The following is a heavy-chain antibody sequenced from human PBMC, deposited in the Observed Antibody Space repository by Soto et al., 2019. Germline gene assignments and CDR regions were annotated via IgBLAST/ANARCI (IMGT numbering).Heavy chain of an antibody. CDR1: GFTFSSYA. J-gene: IGHJ4*02. V-gene: IGHV3-23*01. CDR2: ISGSGGST. CDR3: AKPTKSGGYFDY. Sequence: PVGSLRLSCAASGFTFSSYAMSRVRQAPGKGLEWVSAISGSGGSTYYADSVKGRFTISRDNSKNTLYLQMNSLRAEDTAVYYCAKPTKSGGYFDYWGQGTLVTVS. D-gene: IGHD3-16*01.